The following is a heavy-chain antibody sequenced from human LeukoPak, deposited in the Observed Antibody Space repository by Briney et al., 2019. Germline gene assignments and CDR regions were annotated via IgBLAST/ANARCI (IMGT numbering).Heavy chain of an antibody. V-gene: IGHV3-9*01. Sequence: PGGSLRLSCAASGFTFDDYAMHWVRQAPGKGLEWVSGISWNSGSIGYADSVKGRFTISRDNAKNSLYLQMNSLRAEDTAVYYCARDEGNYYDSSGYCPDYWGQGTLVTVSS. CDR3: ARDEGNYYDSSGYCPDY. D-gene: IGHD3-22*01. CDR1: GFTFDDYA. J-gene: IGHJ4*02. CDR2: ISWNSGSI.